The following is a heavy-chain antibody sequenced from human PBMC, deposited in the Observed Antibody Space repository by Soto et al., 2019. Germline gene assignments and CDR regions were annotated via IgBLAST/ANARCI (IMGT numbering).Heavy chain of an antibody. D-gene: IGHD3-10*01. CDR2: ISYDGSNK. CDR1: GFTFSSYA. CDR3: ASHWVRGVIGPRSPIRYFDY. V-gene: IGHV3-30-3*01. J-gene: IGHJ4*02. Sequence: GGSLRLSCAVSGFTFSSYAMHWVRQAPGKGLEWVEVISYDGSNKYYADSVKGRFTISRDNSKNTLYLQMNSLRAEDTAVYYCASHWVRGVIGPRSPIRYFDYWGQGTLVTVSS.